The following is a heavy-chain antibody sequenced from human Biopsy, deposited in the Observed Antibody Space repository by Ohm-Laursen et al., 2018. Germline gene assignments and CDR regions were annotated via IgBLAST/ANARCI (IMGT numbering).Heavy chain of an antibody. CDR2: IRQDGKEK. Sequence: SLRLSCAASGFSSQTYCLNWVCQAPGKGLEWVANIRQDGKEKFYVDSVKGRFTISRDNAKNSLYLQMNSLRAEDTGVYYCARGYCTAINCYMLRSFYFDSWGQGAPVTVSS. CDR3: ARGYCTAINCYMLRSFYFDS. V-gene: IGHV3-7*01. J-gene: IGHJ4*02. CDR1: GFSSQTYC. D-gene: IGHD2-2*02.